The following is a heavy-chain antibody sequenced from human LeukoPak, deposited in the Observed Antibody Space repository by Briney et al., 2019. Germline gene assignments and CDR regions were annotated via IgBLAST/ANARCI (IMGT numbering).Heavy chain of an antibody. D-gene: IGHD3-22*01. CDR2: IFYSGTT. CDR1: GGSISGYY. CDR3: ARDSTDLYYYDSSGHRGFFDI. J-gene: IGHJ3*02. Sequence: SETLSLTCTVSGGSISGYYWGWIRQPPGKGLEYIGFIFYSGTTNYNPSLKSRVTISVDTSKNQFSLKLSSVTAADTAVYYCARDSTDLYYYDSSGHRGFFDIWGQGTMVTVSS. V-gene: IGHV4-59*12.